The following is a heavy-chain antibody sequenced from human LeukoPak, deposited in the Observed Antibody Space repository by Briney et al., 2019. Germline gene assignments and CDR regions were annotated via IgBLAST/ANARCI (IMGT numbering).Heavy chain of an antibody. CDR1: GFSFSSSG. CDR2: ISYDGTNK. J-gene: IGHJ3*02. V-gene: IGHV3-30*18. Sequence: RTGRSLRLSCAASGFSFSSSGMNWVRQAPGKGLEWVAVISYDGTNKDYADSVKGRFTISRDNSKNTLYLQMNSLRAEDTAVYYCAKDPGTWNSIAFDIWGQGTMVTVSS. D-gene: IGHD1-7*01. CDR3: AKDPGTWNSIAFDI.